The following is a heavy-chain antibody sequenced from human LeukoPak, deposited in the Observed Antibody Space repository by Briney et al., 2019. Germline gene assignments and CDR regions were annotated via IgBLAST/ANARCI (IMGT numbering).Heavy chain of an antibody. D-gene: IGHD2-8*01. Sequence: PGGSLRLSCAASGFTFSSYEMNWVRQAPGKGLEWVSYISSSSSTIYYADSVKGRFTISRDNAKNSLYLQMNSLRAEDTGVYYCARSEMGYYYYYMDVWGKGTTVTVSS. CDR1: GFTFSSYE. CDR3: ARSEMGYYYYYMDV. V-gene: IGHV3-48*03. CDR2: ISSSSSTI. J-gene: IGHJ6*03.